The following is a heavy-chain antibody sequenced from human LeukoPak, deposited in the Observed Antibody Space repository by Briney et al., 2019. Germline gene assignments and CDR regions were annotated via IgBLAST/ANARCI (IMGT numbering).Heavy chain of an antibody. V-gene: IGHV3-7*01. CDR3: AREGRPNAFDI. Sequence: GGSLRLSCAVSGFTFSNFWMSWVRQAPGKWLEWVANINQEGSEKNSVDSVKGRFTISRDNAKNSLYLQMNSLRAEDTAVYYCAREGRPNAFDIWGQGTMVTVS. CDR2: INQEGSEK. J-gene: IGHJ3*02. CDR1: GFTFSNFW.